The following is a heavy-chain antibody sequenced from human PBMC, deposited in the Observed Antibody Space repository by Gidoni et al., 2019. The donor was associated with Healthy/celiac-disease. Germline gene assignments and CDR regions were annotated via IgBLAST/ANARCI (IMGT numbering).Heavy chain of an antibody. Sequence: QVQLQQWGAGLLKPSETLSLTCAVSGGSFSGYYWSWIRQPPGKGLEWIGEINHSGSTNYNPSLTSRVTISVDTSKNQFSLKLSSVTAADTAVYYCAKSPPLAVATRSGMDVWGQGTTVTVSS. D-gene: IGHD6-19*01. V-gene: IGHV4-34*01. CDR2: INHSGST. CDR3: AKSPPLAVATRSGMDV. J-gene: IGHJ6*02. CDR1: GGSFSGYY.